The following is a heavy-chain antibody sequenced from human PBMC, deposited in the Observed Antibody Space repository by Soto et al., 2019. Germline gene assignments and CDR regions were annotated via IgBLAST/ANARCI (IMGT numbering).Heavy chain of an antibody. Sequence: PSETLSLTCAVYGGSFSGYYWSWIRQPPGKGLEWSGEINHSGSTNYNPSLKSRVTISVDTSKNQFSLKLSSVTAADTAVYYCARLGHYCSGGSCYWGNYYYYYMEVWGKGTTVTVSS. V-gene: IGHV4-34*01. CDR2: INHSGST. CDR3: ARLGHYCSGGSCYWGNYYYYYMEV. D-gene: IGHD2-15*01. CDR1: GGSFSGYY. J-gene: IGHJ6*03.